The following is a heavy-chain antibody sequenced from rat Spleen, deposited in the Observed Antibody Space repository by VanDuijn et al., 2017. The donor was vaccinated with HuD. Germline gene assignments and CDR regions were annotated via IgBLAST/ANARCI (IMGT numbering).Heavy chain of an antibody. CDR3: AREDFGVDH. CDR1: GFNFNDYW. CDR2: INKDSKTI. V-gene: IGHV4-2*01. D-gene: IGHD4-3*01. Sequence: EVKLVESGGGLVQPGRSLKLSCAASGFNFNDYWMGWVRQAPGKGLEWIGEINKDSKTIKYSPSLKDKVTISRDNAQNTLYLQMSKLGSEDTAIYYWAREDFGVDHWGQGVMVTVSS. J-gene: IGHJ2*01.